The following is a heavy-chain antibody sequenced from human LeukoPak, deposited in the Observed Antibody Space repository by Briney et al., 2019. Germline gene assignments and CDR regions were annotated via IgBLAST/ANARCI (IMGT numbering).Heavy chain of an antibody. D-gene: IGHD4-17*01. Sequence: GGSLRLSCAASGFTFSSYWMSWVRRAPGKGLEWVANIKQDGSEKYYVDSVKGRFTISRDNAKNSLYLQMNSLRAEDMAVYYCARAIKSTVTLFDYWGQGTLVTVSS. V-gene: IGHV3-7*01. CDR1: GFTFSSYW. J-gene: IGHJ4*02. CDR2: IKQDGSEK. CDR3: ARAIKSTVTLFDY.